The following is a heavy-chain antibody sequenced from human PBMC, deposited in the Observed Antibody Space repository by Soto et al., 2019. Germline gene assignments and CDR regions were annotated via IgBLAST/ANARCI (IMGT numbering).Heavy chain of an antibody. J-gene: IGHJ4*02. CDR1: GDSISSGTYS. V-gene: IGHV4-61*01. CDR2: IYYCGST. CDR3: ARDLRDSSAYAL. D-gene: IGHD3-22*01. Sequence: SETLSLTCTVSGDSISSGTYSWSWIRQPPGKELEWIGYIYYCGSTNYNPSLKSRVTISLETSKNQFSLNLNSVTAADTAVYYCARDLRDSSAYALWGQGTLVTVSS.